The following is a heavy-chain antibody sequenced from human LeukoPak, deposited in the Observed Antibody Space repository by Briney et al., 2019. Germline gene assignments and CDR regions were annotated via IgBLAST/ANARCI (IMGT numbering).Heavy chain of an antibody. Sequence: EASVKVSCKASGGTFSSYAISWVRQAPGQGLEWMGGIIPIFGTANYAQKFQGRVTITADESTSTAYMELSSLRSEDTAVYYCARGDPRSRYDSSGYRPNFDPWGQGTLVTVSS. V-gene: IGHV1-69*13. J-gene: IGHJ5*02. CDR1: GGTFSSYA. D-gene: IGHD3-22*01. CDR2: IIPIFGTA. CDR3: ARGDPRSRYDSSGYRPNFDP.